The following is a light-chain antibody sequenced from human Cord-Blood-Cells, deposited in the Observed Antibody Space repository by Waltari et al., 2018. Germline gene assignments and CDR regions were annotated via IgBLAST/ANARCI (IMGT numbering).Light chain of an antibody. CDR2: RNN. J-gene: IGLJ2*01. CDR1: SSHIGGNY. V-gene: IGLV1-47*01. CDR3: AAWDDSLSGVV. Sequence: QSVLTQPPSASGTPGQRVTISCSGSSSHIGGNYVYWYQQLPGTAPKLLIYRNNQRPSGVPDRFSGSKSGTSASLAISGLRSEDEADYYCAAWDDSLSGVVFGGGTKLTVL.